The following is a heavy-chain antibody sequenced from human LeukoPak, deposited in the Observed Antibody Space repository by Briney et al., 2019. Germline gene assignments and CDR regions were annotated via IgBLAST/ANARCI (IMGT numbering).Heavy chain of an antibody. CDR1: GGSISSHY. D-gene: IGHD3-22*01. J-gene: IGHJ3*02. V-gene: IGHV4-59*11. CDR3: ARGGLDYYDSSGFYRRNDAFDI. CDR2: IYYSGST. Sequence: SETLSLTCTVSGGSISSHYCSWIRQPPGKGLEWIGYIYYSGSTDYNPSLKSRVTMSVDTSKNQFSLKLSSVTAADTAVYYCARGGLDYYDSSGFYRRNDAFDIWGQGTRVTVSS.